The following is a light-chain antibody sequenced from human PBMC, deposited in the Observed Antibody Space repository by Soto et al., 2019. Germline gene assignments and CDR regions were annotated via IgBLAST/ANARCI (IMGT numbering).Light chain of an antibody. J-gene: IGKJ1*01. CDR2: DAS. Sequence: DIQMSQSPSTLSACVGDRVTITCRASQSISSWLAWYHQKPGKAPKLLIYDASSLESGVPSRFSGSGSGTEFTLTISSLQPDDFATYYCQQYNSYWTFGQGTKVDIK. V-gene: IGKV1-5*01. CDR1: QSISSW. CDR3: QQYNSYWT.